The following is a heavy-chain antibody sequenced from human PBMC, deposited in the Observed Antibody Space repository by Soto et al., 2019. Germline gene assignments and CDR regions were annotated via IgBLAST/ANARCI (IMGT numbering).Heavy chain of an antibody. D-gene: IGHD6-19*01. J-gene: IGHJ5*02. CDR3: ARGIEQWRGWFDP. CDR2: INHSGST. V-gene: IGHV4-34*01. CDR1: GGSFSGYY. Sequence: QVQLQQWGAGLLKPSETLSLTCAVYGGSFSGYYWSWIRQPPGKGLEWIGEINHSGSTNYNPSLKSRVTISVDTAKNQFSLELSSVTAADTAVYYCARGIEQWRGWFDPWGQGTLVTVSS.